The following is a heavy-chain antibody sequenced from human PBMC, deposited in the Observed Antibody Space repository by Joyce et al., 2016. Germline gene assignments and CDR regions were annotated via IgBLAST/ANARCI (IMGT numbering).Heavy chain of an antibody. J-gene: IGHJ6*02. CDR1: GFTFGKYG. D-gene: IGHD4-17*01. Sequence: QVHLVESGGGVVQPGRSLRLSCVASGFTFGKYGMHWVRQAPGKGVEWVAVIAYDGDNKYYLASVKGRFTISRDNSKSTLYLQLNSLTTEDTGVYFCVKDNGDAGYYFHGLDVWGRGTTVAVPS. V-gene: IGHV3-30*18. CDR2: IAYDGDNK. CDR3: VKDNGDAGYYFHGLDV.